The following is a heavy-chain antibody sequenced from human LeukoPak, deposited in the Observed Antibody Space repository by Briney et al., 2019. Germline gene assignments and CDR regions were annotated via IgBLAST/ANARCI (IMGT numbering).Heavy chain of an antibody. CDR3: ANGATEAGTLCHDY. D-gene: IGHD6-19*01. J-gene: IGHJ4*02. Sequence: GGSLRLSCAVSGFAFSSNAMSWVRQLPGQGLGWVSTISGGGGSTYYADSAKGRFTVTRDNSKNTLYLQMSGLRAEDTAVYYYANGATEAGTLCHDYWGQGTLVTASS. CDR1: GFAFSSNA. CDR2: ISGGGGST. V-gene: IGHV3-23*01.